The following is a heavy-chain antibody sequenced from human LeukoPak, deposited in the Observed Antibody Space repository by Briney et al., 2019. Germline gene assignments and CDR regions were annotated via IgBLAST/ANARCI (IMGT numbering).Heavy chain of an antibody. CDR2: INPSGGST. D-gene: IGHD1-26*01. CDR3: ARRGGRHSGSYLGAFDI. CDR1: GYTFANYY. V-gene: IGHV1-46*01. J-gene: IGHJ3*02. Sequence: GASVKVSCKASGYTFANYYIHLVRQAPGQGLEWMGLINPSGGSTNYAQKFQGRVTMTRDTSTSTVYMELSSLRSEDTAVYYCARRGGRHSGSYLGAFDIWGQGTMVTVSS.